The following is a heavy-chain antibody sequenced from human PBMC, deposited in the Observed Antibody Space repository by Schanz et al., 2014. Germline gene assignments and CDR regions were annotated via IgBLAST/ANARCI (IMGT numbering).Heavy chain of an antibody. V-gene: IGHV1-69*09. CDR2: IIPILGIA. CDR1: GYTFTSYD. Sequence: QVQLIQSGAEVKKPGASVKVSCTASGYTFTSYDINWVRQAPGQGLEWMGRIIPILGIANYAQKFQSRVTITADRSTSTAYMELSSLRSEDTAVYYCARDRRRYCSTASCLHDNWFDPWGQGTLVIVSS. CDR3: ARDRRRYCSTASCLHDNWFDP. D-gene: IGHD2-2*01. J-gene: IGHJ5*02.